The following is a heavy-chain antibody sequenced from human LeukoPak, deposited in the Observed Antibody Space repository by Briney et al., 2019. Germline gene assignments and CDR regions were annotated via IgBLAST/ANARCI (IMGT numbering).Heavy chain of an antibody. CDR2: INPNSGGT. Sequence: ASVKVSCKASGYTFTGYYMHWVRQAPGQGLEWMGWINPNSGGTGYAQKFQGRVTMTRNTSISTAYMELSSLRSEDTAVYYCATTSGETYYYYYYYMDVWGKGTTVTVSS. D-gene: IGHD3-16*01. CDR1: GYTFTGYY. J-gene: IGHJ6*03. CDR3: ATTSGETYYYYYYYMDV. V-gene: IGHV1-2*02.